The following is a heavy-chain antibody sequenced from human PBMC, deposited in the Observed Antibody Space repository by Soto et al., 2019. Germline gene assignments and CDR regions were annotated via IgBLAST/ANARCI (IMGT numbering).Heavy chain of an antibody. CDR1: GYTFSGFY. J-gene: IGHJ4*02. Sequence: ASVKVSCKASGYTFSGFYMHWVRQAPGQGLEWMGWINPNSGGTKSAEKFRGRVTMTRDTSISTAYMELSRLTSDDTAVYYCASAAVTGTAGLDFWGQGTQVTVSS. D-gene: IGHD6-19*01. CDR3: ASAAVTGTAGLDF. V-gene: IGHV1-2*02. CDR2: INPNSGGT.